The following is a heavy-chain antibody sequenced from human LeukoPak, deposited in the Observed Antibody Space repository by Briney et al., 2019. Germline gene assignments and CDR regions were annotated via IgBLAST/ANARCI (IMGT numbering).Heavy chain of an antibody. CDR1: GFSFSSSW. V-gene: IGHV3-74*01. CDR3: ARDFGPYGMDG. J-gene: IGHJ6*02. Sequence: GGSLRLSCAASGFSFSSSWMHWVRQAPGTGLVWVSRINSDGSTTNYADSVKGRFTISRDNAMSTLYLQMNSLRAEDTAVYYCARDFGPYGMDGWGQGTTVTVSS. D-gene: IGHD3-16*01. CDR2: INSDGSTT.